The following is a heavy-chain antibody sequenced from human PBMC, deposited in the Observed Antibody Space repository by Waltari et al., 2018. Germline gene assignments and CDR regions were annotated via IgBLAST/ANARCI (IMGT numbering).Heavy chain of an antibody. Sequence: QVQLVQSGAAVQKPGASVKVSCQASGYTVTGYYLHWVRQAPGQGLEWMGWINPNSGGTNYAQKFQGRVTMTRDTSISTAYMELSRLRSDDTAVYYCARDRRYGSGRPIDYWGQGTLVTVSS. V-gene: IGHV1-2*02. D-gene: IGHD3-10*01. CDR2: INPNSGGT. J-gene: IGHJ4*02. CDR1: GYTVTGYY. CDR3: ARDRRYGSGRPIDY.